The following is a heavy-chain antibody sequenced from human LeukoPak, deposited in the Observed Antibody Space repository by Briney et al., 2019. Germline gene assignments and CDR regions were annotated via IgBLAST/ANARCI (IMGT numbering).Heavy chain of an antibody. D-gene: IGHD1-26*01. CDR3: TTAGWELYYFDY. CDR1: GVTFSNVW. Sequence: GDSLTLSCAASGVTFSNVWMSWVRQPPGKGLEWVGRIQSKTDGGTTDYAAPVKGRFTISRDDSKNTLYLQMNSLKTEDTAVYYCTTAGWELYYFDYWGQGTLVTLSA. V-gene: IGHV3-15*01. J-gene: IGHJ4*02. CDR2: IQSKTDGGTT.